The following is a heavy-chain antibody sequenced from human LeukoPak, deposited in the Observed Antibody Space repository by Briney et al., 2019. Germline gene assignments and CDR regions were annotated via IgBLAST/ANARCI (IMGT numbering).Heavy chain of an antibody. J-gene: IGHJ6*02. D-gene: IGHD3-22*01. CDR1: GFTFSSHW. V-gene: IGHV3-74*01. CDR2: IRSDGRDT. Sequence: PGGSLRLSCAASGFTFSSHWMYWVRQAPGKGLLWVSRIRSDGRDTTYADSVKGRFTLSRDNAKNTLDLQMNSLRDEDTAVYYCATDMGEAGSGSYRFGLDVWDQGTTVTVSS. CDR3: ATDMGEAGSGSYRFGLDV.